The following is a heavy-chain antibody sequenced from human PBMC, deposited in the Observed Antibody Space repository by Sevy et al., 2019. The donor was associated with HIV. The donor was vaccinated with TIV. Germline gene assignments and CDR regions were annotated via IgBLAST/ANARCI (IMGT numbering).Heavy chain of an antibody. V-gene: IGHV3-30*18. Sequence: GGSLRLSCAASGFTFSSYGMHWVRQAPGKGLEWVAVISYDGSNKYYADSVKGRFTISRDNSKNTRYLQMNSLRAEDTAVYYCAKLVTVTEDFDYWGQGTLVTVSS. D-gene: IGHD4-17*01. CDR3: AKLVTVTEDFDY. J-gene: IGHJ4*02. CDR1: GFTFSSYG. CDR2: ISYDGSNK.